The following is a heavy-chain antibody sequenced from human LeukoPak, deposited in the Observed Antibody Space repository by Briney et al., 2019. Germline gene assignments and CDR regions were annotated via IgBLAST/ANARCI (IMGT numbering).Heavy chain of an antibody. Sequence: NPSETLSLTCTVSSGSISSGGYYWSWIRQHPGKGLEWIGYIYYSGSTYYNPSLKSRVTISVDTSKNQFSLKLSSVTAADTAVYYCARDGGSITGTTDDAFDIWGQGTMVTVSS. CDR2: IYYSGST. J-gene: IGHJ3*02. CDR1: SGSISSGGYY. V-gene: IGHV4-31*03. D-gene: IGHD1-7*01. CDR3: ARDGGSITGTTDDAFDI.